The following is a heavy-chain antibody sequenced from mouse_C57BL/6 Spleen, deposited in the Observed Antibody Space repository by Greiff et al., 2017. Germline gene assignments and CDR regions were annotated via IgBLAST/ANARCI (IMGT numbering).Heavy chain of an antibody. V-gene: IGHV1-50*01. J-gene: IGHJ2*01. D-gene: IGHD1-1*01. CDR1: GYTFTSYW. CDR3: ARKGATVDWFDY. Sequence: QVQLQQPGAELVKPGASVKLSCKASGYTFTSYWMQWVKQRPGQGLEWIGEIDPSDSYTNYNQKFKGKATLTVDTSSSTAYMQLSSLTSEDSAVYYCARKGATVDWFDYWGQGTTLTVSS. CDR2: IDPSDSYT.